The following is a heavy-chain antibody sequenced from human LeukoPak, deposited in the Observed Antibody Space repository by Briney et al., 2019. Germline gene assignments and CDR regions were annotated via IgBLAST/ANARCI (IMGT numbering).Heavy chain of an antibody. CDR3: VKGVVAAGKPYYFDS. CDR2: INWDGSTI. CDR1: GFTFDDYI. D-gene: IGHD6-13*01. Sequence: GGSLRLSCAASGFTFDDYIMQWVRQPPGKGLEWVSLINWDGSTIYYADSVKGRFTVSRDNSKNSLFLQMHSLRTEDTAFYYCVKGVVAAGKPYYFDSWGQGTLVTVSS. V-gene: IGHV3-43*01. J-gene: IGHJ4*02.